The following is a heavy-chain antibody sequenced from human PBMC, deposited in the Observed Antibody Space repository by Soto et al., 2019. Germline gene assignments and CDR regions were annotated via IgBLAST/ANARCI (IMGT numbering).Heavy chain of an antibody. CDR2: IYPGDSET. V-gene: IGHV5-51*01. D-gene: IGHD2-21*02. Sequence: GESLKISCKGSGYSFSTYWIGWVRQMPGKGLEWMGIIYPGDSETRYSPSFQGQVTISADKSISTAYLQWSSLKVSDTAMYYCARHPAYCGGDCYSDSWGQGTLVTVPQ. J-gene: IGHJ4*02. CDR3: ARHPAYCGGDCYSDS. CDR1: GYSFSTYW.